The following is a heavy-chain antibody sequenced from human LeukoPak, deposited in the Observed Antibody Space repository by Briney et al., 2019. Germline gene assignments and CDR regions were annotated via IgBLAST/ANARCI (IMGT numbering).Heavy chain of an antibody. D-gene: IGHD3-9*01. CDR3: AKEPGSYDILPRVGSGLNWFDP. CDR2: ISGSGRST. CDR1: GFTFSSDA. Sequence: RGSLRVSWAASGFTFSSDAMSWVRQAPRKRLEWVSAISGSGRSTYYADSVKGRFTISRDNSKNTLYLQMNSLGAEDTAVYYCAKEPGSYDILPRVGSGLNWFDPWGQGTLVTVSS. J-gene: IGHJ5*02. V-gene: IGHV3-23*01.